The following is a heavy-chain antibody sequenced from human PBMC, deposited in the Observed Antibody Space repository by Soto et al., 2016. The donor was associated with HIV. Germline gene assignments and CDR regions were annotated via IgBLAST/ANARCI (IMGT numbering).Heavy chain of an antibody. D-gene: IGHD1-26*01. CDR1: GGSFSAYY. J-gene: IGHJ3*02. CDR3: ARREWDLGAFDI. Sequence: QVQLQQWGAGLLRPSETLSLTCAVYGGSFSAYYWNWIRQSPEKGLEWIGEINHNGDIKYNTPLQSRVIISTDMSKIQFSLRLRSVTAADTALYYCARREWDLGAFDIWGQGTKWYTVSS. V-gene: IGHV4-34*02. CDR2: INHNGDI.